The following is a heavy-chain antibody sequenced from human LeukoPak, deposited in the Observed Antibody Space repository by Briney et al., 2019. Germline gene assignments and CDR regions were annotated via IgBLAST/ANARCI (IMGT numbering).Heavy chain of an antibody. CDR2: IYPGDSDT. J-gene: IGHJ3*02. D-gene: IGHD5-18*01. CDR3: RTATVNSAFDI. Sequence: GESLKISCKGSGYSFTSYWIGWVRQMPGKGLEWMGIIYPGDSDTRYSPSFQGQVTISADKSISTAYLQWSSLKPSDTAMYYCRTATVNSAFDIWGQGTMVTVSS. V-gene: IGHV5-51*01. CDR1: GYSFTSYW.